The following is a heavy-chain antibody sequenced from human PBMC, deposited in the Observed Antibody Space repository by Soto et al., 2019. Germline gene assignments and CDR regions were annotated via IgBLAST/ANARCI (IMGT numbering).Heavy chain of an antibody. CDR2: IYYSGST. CDR1: GGSISSSSYH. V-gene: IGHV4-39*01. J-gene: IGHJ4*02. D-gene: IGHD6-19*01. CDR3: ASHSGWSSAGYYFDY. Sequence: QLQLQESGPGLVKPSETLSLTCTVSGGSISSSSYHWGWIRQPPGKGLEWIGSIYYSGSTHYNPSLPSLKSRVTISVDTSKNQFSLKLSSVTAADTAVYYCASHSGWSSAGYYFDYWGQGTLVTVSS.